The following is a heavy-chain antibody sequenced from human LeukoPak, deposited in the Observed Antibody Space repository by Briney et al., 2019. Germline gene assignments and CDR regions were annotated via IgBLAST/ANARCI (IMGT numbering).Heavy chain of an antibody. CDR1: GFTFSSYD. V-gene: IGHV3-13*01. Sequence: PGGSLRLSCAASGFTFSSYDMHWVRQATGKGLEWVSAIGTAGDTYYPGSVKGRFTISRENAKNSLYLQMNSLRAEDTAVYYCARGVAAAGTGAFDIWGQGTMVTVSS. CDR3: ARGVAAAGTGAFDI. CDR2: IGTAGDT. D-gene: IGHD6-13*01. J-gene: IGHJ3*02.